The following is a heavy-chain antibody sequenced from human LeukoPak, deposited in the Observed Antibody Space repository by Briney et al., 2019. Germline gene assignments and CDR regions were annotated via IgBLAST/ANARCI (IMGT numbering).Heavy chain of an antibody. Sequence: AGGSLRLSCAAFGFTFSSYWMSWVRQAPGKGLEWVANIKQDGSEKYYVDSVKGRSTISRDNAKNSLYLQMNSLRAEDTAVYYCARPARMYSGSRYYFDYWGQGTLVTVSS. J-gene: IGHJ4*02. CDR3: ARPARMYSGSRYYFDY. D-gene: IGHD1-26*01. V-gene: IGHV3-7*01. CDR1: GFTFSSYW. CDR2: IKQDGSEK.